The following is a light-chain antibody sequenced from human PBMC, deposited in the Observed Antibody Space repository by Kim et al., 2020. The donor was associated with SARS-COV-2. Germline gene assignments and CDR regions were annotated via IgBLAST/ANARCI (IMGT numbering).Light chain of an antibody. Sequence: DIVMTQSPDSLAVSLGERATINCKSSQSVLYSSNNKNYLAWYQQKPGQPPKLLIYWASTRESGVPDRFSGSGSGTDFTLTINSLQAEDVVVYYCQQYYSTPAFGQGTKLEI. CDR1: QSVLYSSNNKNY. CDR2: WAS. V-gene: IGKV4-1*01. CDR3: QQYYSTPA. J-gene: IGKJ2*01.